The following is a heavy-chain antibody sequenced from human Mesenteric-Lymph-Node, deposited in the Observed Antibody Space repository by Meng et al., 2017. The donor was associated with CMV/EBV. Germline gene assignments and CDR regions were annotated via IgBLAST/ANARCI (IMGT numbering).Heavy chain of an antibody. Sequence: GESLKISCTASGFTFGDYAMSWVRQAPGRGLEWVGFIRSKTYGGTTEYAASVKGRFTISRDDSKNSLYLQMKSLRAEDTAVYFCARGCTDKRCYMDFWGQGTLVTVSS. CDR1: GFTFGDYA. J-gene: IGHJ4*02. CDR3: ARGCTDKRCYMDF. V-gene: IGHV3-49*04. D-gene: IGHD2-8*02. CDR2: IRSKTYGGTT.